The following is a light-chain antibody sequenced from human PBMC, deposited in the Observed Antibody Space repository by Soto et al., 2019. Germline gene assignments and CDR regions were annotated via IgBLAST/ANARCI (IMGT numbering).Light chain of an antibody. Sequence: QSALAQPASVSGSPGQSITISCTGTSSGVGAYNFVSWHQQHPGKAPKLMIYDVYDRPSGISYRFSGSKSGNTASLTISGLQGEDEADYYCSAYTVSRTYVFGTGTRSPS. V-gene: IGLV2-14*03. CDR1: SSGVGAYNF. J-gene: IGLJ1*01. CDR3: SAYTVSRTYV. CDR2: DVY.